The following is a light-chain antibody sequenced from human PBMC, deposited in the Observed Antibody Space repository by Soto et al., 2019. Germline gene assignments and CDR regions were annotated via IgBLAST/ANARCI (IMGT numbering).Light chain of an antibody. CDR1: QSVRGNY. CDR2: GAS. Sequence: EIVLTQSPGTLSLSPGERATLSCRASQSVRGNYLAWYQQKPGQAPRLLISGASSRASGIPDRFSGSGSGTDFTLTISRLEPEDFAGYYCQQYGFSLRTFGQGSKVEI. V-gene: IGKV3-20*01. CDR3: QQYGFSLRT. J-gene: IGKJ1*01.